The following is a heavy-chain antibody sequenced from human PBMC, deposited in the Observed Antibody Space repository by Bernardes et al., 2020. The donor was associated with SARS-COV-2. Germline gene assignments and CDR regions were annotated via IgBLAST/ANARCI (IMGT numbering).Heavy chain of an antibody. CDR2: ISSSSSTI. Sequence: GGSLRLSCAASGFTFSSYSMNWVRQAPGKGLEWVSYISSSSSTIYYADSVKGRFTISRDNAKNSLYLQMNSLRAEDTAVYYCARDFNYDFWSGYYHYYYGMDVWGQGTTVTVSS. CDR3: ARDFNYDFWSGYYHYYYGMDV. V-gene: IGHV3-48*01. D-gene: IGHD3-3*01. CDR1: GFTFSSYS. J-gene: IGHJ6*02.